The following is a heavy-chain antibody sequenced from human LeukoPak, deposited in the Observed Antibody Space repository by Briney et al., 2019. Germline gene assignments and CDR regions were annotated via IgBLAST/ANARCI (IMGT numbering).Heavy chain of an antibody. J-gene: IGHJ4*02. Sequence: SETLSLTCAVYGGSFSGYYWSWIRQPPGKGLEWIGEINHSGSTNYNPSLKGRVTISVDTSKNQFSLKLSSVTAADTAVYYCARGLAGLPDYWGQGTLVTVSS. CDR1: GGSFSGYY. CDR2: INHSGST. D-gene: IGHD6-13*01. CDR3: ARGLAGLPDY. V-gene: IGHV4-34*01.